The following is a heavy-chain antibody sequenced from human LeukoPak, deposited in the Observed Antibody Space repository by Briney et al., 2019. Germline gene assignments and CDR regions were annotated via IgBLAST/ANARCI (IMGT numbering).Heavy chain of an antibody. Sequence: GESLKISCKGSGYSFTSYWIGWVRQMPGKGLEWMGIIYPGDSGTRYSPSFQGQVTISADKSISTAYLQWSSLKASDTAMYYCARQSRDGSKTRGYFFDYWGQGTLVTVSS. CDR1: GYSFTSYW. J-gene: IGHJ4*02. D-gene: IGHD5-24*01. CDR2: IYPGDSGT. CDR3: ARQSRDGSKTRGYFFDY. V-gene: IGHV5-51*01.